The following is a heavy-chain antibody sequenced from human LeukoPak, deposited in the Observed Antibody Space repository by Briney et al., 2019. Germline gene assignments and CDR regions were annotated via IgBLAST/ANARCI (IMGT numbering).Heavy chain of an antibody. J-gene: IGHJ6*04. CDR1: GFTFSSYE. CDR3: AELGITMIGGV. Sequence: GGSLRLSCAASGFTFSSYEMNWVRQAPGKGLEWVSYISGSSSYIYYADSVKGRFTISRDSAENSLYLQMNSLRAEDTAVYYCAELGITMIGGVWGKGTTVTISS. CDR2: ISGSSSYI. V-gene: IGHV3-21*05. D-gene: IGHD3-10*02.